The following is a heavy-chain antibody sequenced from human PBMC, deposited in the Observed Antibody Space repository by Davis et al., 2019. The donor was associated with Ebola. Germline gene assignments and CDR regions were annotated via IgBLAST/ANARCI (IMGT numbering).Heavy chain of an antibody. CDR2: IYYSGST. CDR3: ARAGYCSSTSCYYYYYYYMDV. D-gene: IGHD2-2*01. CDR1: GFTFSSYS. J-gene: IGHJ6*03. V-gene: IGHV4-39*07. Sequence: GSLRLSCAASGFTFSSYSMNWVRQPPGKGLEWIGSIYYSGSTYYNPSLKSRVTISVDTSKNQFSLKLSSVTAADTAVYYCARAGYCSSTSCYYYYYYYMDVWGKGTTVTVSS.